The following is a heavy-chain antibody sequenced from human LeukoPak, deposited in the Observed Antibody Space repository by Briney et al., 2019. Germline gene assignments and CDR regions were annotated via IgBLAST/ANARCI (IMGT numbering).Heavy chain of an antibody. V-gene: IGHV3-48*01. CDR3: ARQWFGELY. J-gene: IGHJ4*02. Sequence: GGSLRLSCVASGFDFSGYSMNWVRQAPGKGLEWVSYISSTSSAINYADSVKGRFTISRDNAKNSLYLQMNSLRVEDTAVYYCARQWFGELYWDQGALVTVSS. CDR1: GFDFSGYS. D-gene: IGHD3-10*01. CDR2: ISSTSSAI.